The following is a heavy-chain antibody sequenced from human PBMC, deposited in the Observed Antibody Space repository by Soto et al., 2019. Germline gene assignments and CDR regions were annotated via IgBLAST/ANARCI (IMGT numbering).Heavy chain of an antibody. V-gene: IGHV3-23*01. CDR1: GFTFGTYA. CDR3: AKFRGPSYSYYYMDV. Sequence: EVQLLESGGGLVQPGGSLRLSCAPSGFTFGTYAMKWLRQAPGRGLECVSFISGSGRTTYYAESVKGRFTVSRDNSKSTMYLQMNSLRAEDTALYYCAKFRGPSYSYYYMDVWGKGTTVTVSS. CDR2: ISGSGRTT. D-gene: IGHD3-16*01. J-gene: IGHJ6*03.